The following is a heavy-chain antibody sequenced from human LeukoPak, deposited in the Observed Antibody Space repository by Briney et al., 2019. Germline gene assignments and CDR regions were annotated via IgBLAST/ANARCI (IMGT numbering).Heavy chain of an antibody. CDR3: ARYRNEALFAFDI. CDR1: GDSISNYY. J-gene: IGHJ3*02. CDR2: IYYSGNT. Sequence: SETLSLTCTVSGDSISNYYWSWIRQPPGKGLEWIGYIYYSGNTDYNPSLKSRVTISVDASKNQFSLRLNSVTAADTAVYYCARYRNEALFAFDIWGQGTMVTVSS. V-gene: IGHV4-59*01. D-gene: IGHD1-14*01.